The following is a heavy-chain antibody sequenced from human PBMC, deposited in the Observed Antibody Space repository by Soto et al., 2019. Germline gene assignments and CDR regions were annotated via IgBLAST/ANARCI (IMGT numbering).Heavy chain of an antibody. D-gene: IGHD2-15*01. V-gene: IGHV1-18*01. CDR2: ISAYNGNT. CDR3: ATPGGVCSGGSCSRLDYYYMDV. Sequence: QVQLVQSGAEVKKPGASVKVSCKASGYTFTSYGISWVRQAPGQGLEWMGWISAYNGNTNYAQKLQGRVTMTTDTSTSTAYMELRSLRSDDTAVYYCATPGGVCSGGSCSRLDYYYMDVWGKGTTVTVSS. CDR1: GYTFTSYG. J-gene: IGHJ6*03.